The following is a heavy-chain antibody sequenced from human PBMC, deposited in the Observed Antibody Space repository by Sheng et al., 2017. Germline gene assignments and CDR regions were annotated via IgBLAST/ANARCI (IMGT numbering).Heavy chain of an antibody. CDR1: GGSFSGYY. CDR2: INHSGST. J-gene: IGHJ4*02. Sequence: QVQLQQWGAGLLKPSETLSLTCAVYGGSFSGYYWSWIRQPPGKGLEWIGEINHSGSTNYNPSLKSRVTISVDTSKNQFSLKLSSVTAADTAVYYCAREVGGAAAVIYYPDYWGQGNPGHRLL. V-gene: IGHV4-34*01. CDR3: AREVGGAAAVIYYPDY. D-gene: IGHD6-13*01.